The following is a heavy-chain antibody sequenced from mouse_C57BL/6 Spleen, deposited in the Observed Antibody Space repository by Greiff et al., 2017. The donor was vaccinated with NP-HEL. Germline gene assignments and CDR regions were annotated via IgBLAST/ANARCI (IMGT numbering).Heavy chain of an antibody. CDR1: GYSFTSYY. V-gene: IGHV1-66*01. D-gene: IGHD2-3*01. CDR2: IYPGSGNT. Sequence: QVQLQQSGPELVKPGASVKISCKASGYSFTSYYIHWVKQRPGQGLEWIGWIYPGSGNTKYNEKFKGKATLTADTSSSTAYMQLSSLTSEDSAVYYCARARDGYPWFAYWGQGTLVTVSA. CDR3: ARARDGYPWFAY. J-gene: IGHJ3*01.